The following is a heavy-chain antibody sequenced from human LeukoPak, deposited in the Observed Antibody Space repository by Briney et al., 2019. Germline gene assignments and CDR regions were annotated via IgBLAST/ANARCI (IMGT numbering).Heavy chain of an antibody. J-gene: IGHJ4*02. CDR3: ARVGGDYYDSSGYYYGVRDYYFDY. V-gene: IGHV4-34*01. CDR1: GGSFSGYY. Sequence: PSETLSLTCAVYGGSFSGYYWSWIRQPPGKGLEWIGEINHSGSTNYNPSLKSRVTISVDTSKNQFSLKLSSVTAADTAVYYCARVGGDYYDSSGYYYGVRDYYFDYWGQGTLVTVSS. CDR2: INHSGST. D-gene: IGHD3-22*01.